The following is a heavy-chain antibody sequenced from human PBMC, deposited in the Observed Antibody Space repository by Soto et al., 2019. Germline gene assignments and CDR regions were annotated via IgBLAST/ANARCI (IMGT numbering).Heavy chain of an antibody. D-gene: IGHD3-9*01. CDR3: ARGNDILTGYYHYYYYGMDV. CDR2: INAGNGNT. J-gene: IGHJ6*02. CDR1: GYTFTSYA. V-gene: IGHV1-3*01. Sequence: ASVKVSCKASGYTFTSYAMQWVRQAPGQRLEWMGWINAGNGNTKYSQKFQGRVTITRDTSASTAYMELSSLRSEDTAVYYCARGNDILTGYYHYYYYGMDVWGQGTTVTVSS.